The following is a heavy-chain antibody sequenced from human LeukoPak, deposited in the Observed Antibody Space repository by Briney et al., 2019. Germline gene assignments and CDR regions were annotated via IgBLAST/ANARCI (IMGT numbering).Heavy chain of an antibody. CDR2: ISYDGSNK. Sequence: GGSLRLSCAVSGCTFSSYGMHWVRQAPGKGLEWVAVISYDGSNKYYADSVKGRFTISRDNSKNTLYLQMNSLRAEDTAVYYFAKLLYCSGVSCVDVFDIWGQGTMVTVSS. D-gene: IGHD2-15*01. CDR3: AKLLYCSGVSCVDVFDI. CDR1: GCTFSSYG. V-gene: IGHV3-30*18. J-gene: IGHJ3*02.